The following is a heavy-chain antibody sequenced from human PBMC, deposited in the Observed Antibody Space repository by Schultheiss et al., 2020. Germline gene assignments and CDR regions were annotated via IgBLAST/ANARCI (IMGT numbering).Heavy chain of an antibody. Sequence: ASVKVSCKASGGTFSSYTISWVRQAPGQGLEWMGWINPNSGGTNYAQKFQGWVTMTRDTSISTAYMELSRLRSDDTAVYYCARDGYNWNALDYWGQGTLVTVSS. V-gene: IGHV1-2*04. CDR1: GGTFSSYT. D-gene: IGHD1-1*01. CDR3: ARDGYNWNALDY. J-gene: IGHJ4*02. CDR2: INPNSGGT.